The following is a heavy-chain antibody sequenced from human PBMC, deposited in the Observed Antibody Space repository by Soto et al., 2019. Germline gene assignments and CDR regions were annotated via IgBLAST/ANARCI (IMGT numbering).Heavy chain of an antibody. D-gene: IGHD1-20*01. J-gene: IGHJ4*02. CDR1: GFTFSSHA. V-gene: IGHV3-23*01. Sequence: EVQLLESGGGLVQPGGSLRLSCAASGFTFSSHAMSWVRQAPGKGLEWVSAVSGSGGSTYYADSVKGRFTISRDNSKNTLYLQMNSLRAEDTAVYYCAKALITGTTPFDYWGQGTLVTVSS. CDR3: AKALITGTTPFDY. CDR2: VSGSGGST.